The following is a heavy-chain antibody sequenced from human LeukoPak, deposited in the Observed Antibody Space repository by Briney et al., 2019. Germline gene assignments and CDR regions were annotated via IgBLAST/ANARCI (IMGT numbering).Heavy chain of an antibody. Sequence: GGSLRLSCAASGFTFSTYAMSWVRQAPGRGLEWVSGISGGGNSTYYADSVKGRFTISRDNSKNTLYLQMNSLRAEDTAVYYCAKVAAGRWFFDYWGQGTLVTVSS. D-gene: IGHD6-13*01. CDR2: ISGGGNST. CDR3: AKVAAGRWFFDY. CDR1: GFTFSTYA. J-gene: IGHJ4*02. V-gene: IGHV3-23*01.